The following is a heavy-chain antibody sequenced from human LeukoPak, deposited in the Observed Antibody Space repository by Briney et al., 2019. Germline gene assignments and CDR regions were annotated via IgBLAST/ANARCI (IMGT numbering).Heavy chain of an antibody. CDR2: INHSGST. J-gene: IGHJ3*02. V-gene: IGHV4-34*01. CDR1: GGSFSGYY. CDR3: AGARRTVDAFDI. Sequence: SSETLSLTCGVYGGSFSGYYWSWIRQPPGKGLEWIGEINHSGSTNYNPSLKSRVTISVDTSKNQFSLKLSSVTAADTAVYYCAGARRTVDAFDIWGQGTMVTVSS.